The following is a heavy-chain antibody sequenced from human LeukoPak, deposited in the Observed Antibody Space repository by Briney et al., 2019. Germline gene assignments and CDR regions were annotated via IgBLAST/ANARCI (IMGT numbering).Heavy chain of an antibody. CDR2: IYYSGST. J-gene: IGHJ6*02. Sequence: SETLSLTCTVSGGSISSYYWSWIRQPPGKGLEWIGYIYYSGSTNYNPSLKSRVTISVDTSKNQFSLKLSSVTAADTAVYYCASSPGGYYYGMDVWGQGTTVTVSS. CDR3: ASSPGGYYYGMDV. D-gene: IGHD2-15*01. V-gene: IGHV4-59*08. CDR1: GGSISSYY.